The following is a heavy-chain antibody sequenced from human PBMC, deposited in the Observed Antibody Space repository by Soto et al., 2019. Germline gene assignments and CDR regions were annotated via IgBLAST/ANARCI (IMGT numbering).Heavy chain of an antibody. J-gene: IGHJ6*02. D-gene: IGHD3-10*01. CDR2: ISGSGGST. CDR3: SAERFRYYGMDV. Sequence: GGSLRLSFAASGFTFNSYALSWVRQAPGKGLEWVSAISGSGGSTYYADSVKGRFTISRDNSKNTLYLQMNSLRAEDTAVYYCSAERFRYYGMDVWGQGTTVTVSS. V-gene: IGHV3-23*01. CDR1: GFTFNSYA.